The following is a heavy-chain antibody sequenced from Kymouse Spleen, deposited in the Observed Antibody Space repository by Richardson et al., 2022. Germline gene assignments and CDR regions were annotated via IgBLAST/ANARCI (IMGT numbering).Heavy chain of an antibody. D-gene: IGHD3-10*01. CDR3: AKDGVRGVIPNGCMDV. Sequence: EVQLVESGGGLVQPGGSLRLSCAASGFTFSSYAMSWVRQAPGKGLEWVSAISGSGGSTYYADSVKGRFTISRDNSKNTLYLQMNSLRAEDTAVYYCAKDGVRGVIPNGCMDVWGQGTTVTVSS. CDR1: GFTFSSYA. J-gene: IGHJ6*02. V-gene: IGHV3-23*04. CDR2: ISGSGGST.